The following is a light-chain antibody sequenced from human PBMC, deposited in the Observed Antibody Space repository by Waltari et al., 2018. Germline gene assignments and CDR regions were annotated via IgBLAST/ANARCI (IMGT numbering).Light chain of an antibody. CDR3: CSYAGSGIYV. Sequence: QSALTQPASVSGSPGQSITVSCTGTSSDVGSYNLVSWFQQYPATAPKLIIFEVNKRPSGVSNRVSGSKSGNTASLTISGLQAGDEADYYCCSYAGSGIYVFGTGAKVTVL. V-gene: IGLV2-23*02. CDR2: EVN. J-gene: IGLJ1*01. CDR1: SSDVGSYNL.